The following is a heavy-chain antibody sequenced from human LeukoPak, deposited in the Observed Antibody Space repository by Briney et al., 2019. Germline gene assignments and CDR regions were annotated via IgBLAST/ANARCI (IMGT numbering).Heavy chain of an antibody. D-gene: IGHD2-2*02. CDR2: IYPDDSRT. V-gene: IGHV5-51*01. CDR1: GYRFTKSW. CDR3: ARHGNYCSSTSCYSHLSY. Sequence: GESLKISCKGSGYRFTKSWIGWVRQMPGKGLEWLGIIYPDDSRTRYSPSFQGQVTMSVDKSISTAYLQWSSLKASDTAMYYCARHGNYCSSTSCYSHLSYWGQGTLVTVSS. J-gene: IGHJ4*02.